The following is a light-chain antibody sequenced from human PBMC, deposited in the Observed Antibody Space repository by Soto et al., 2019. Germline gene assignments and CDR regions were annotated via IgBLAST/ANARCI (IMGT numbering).Light chain of an antibody. Sequence: QSVLTQPPSVSGSPGQSVTISCTGTSGDVGTYNRVSWYQQPPGTAPKLMIYEVTNRPSGVPDRFSGSKYGNTASLTISGLQAEDEADYYCSSYTSSTTVVFGGGTKLTVL. J-gene: IGLJ2*01. CDR1: SGDVGTYNR. CDR3: SSYTSSTTVV. CDR2: EVT. V-gene: IGLV2-18*02.